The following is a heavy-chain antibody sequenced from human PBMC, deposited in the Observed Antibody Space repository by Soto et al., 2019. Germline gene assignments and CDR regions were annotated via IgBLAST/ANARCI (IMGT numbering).Heavy chain of an antibody. D-gene: IGHD2-15*01. CDR1: GFTFRSYG. J-gene: IGHJ4*02. V-gene: IGHV3-30*18. CDR2: ISSDGIVK. CDR3: AKDSYHVTVSPAPRPYYFDS. Sequence: QVQLVESGGGVVPPGRSLRLSCAAAGFTFRSYGMHWVRQAPGKGLEWVALISSDGIVKYYGDSVKGRITISRDTSKNTLYLQMNSLTAEDTAVYYCAKDSYHVTVSPAPRPYYFDSWGQGTLVTVSS.